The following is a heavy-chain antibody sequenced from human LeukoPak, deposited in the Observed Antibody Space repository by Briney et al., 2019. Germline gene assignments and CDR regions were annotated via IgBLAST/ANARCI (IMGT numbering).Heavy chain of an antibody. CDR2: INHSGST. D-gene: IGHD4-17*01. CDR1: GGSFSGYY. V-gene: IGHV4-34*01. CDR3: ARTVTSPRRYYYGMDV. Sequence: SETLSLTCAVYGGSFSGYYWSWIRQPPGKGLEWNGEINHSGSTNYNPSLKSRVTISVDTSKNQFSLKLSSVTAADTAAYYCARTVTSPRRYYYGMDVWGKGTTVTVSS. J-gene: IGHJ6*04.